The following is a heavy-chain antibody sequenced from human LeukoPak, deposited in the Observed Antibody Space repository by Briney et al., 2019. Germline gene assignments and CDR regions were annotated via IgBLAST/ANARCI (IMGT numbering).Heavy chain of an antibody. D-gene: IGHD3-16*01. Sequence: NPSETLSLTCSVSGGSLSNYYWTWIRRPPGEGLEWIGYIYSSGSANYNPSLKSRVNISIDTSENQFSLKLSSVTAADTAVYYCARRSWGSDFDYWGQGALVTVSS. CDR3: ARRSWGSDFDY. CDR1: GGSLSNYY. J-gene: IGHJ4*02. CDR2: IYSSGSA. V-gene: IGHV4-59*01.